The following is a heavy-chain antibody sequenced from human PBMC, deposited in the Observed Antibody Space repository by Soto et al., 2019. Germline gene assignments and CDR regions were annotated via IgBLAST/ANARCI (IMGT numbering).Heavy chain of an antibody. CDR2: ISGSGGST. CDR1: GFTFSSYA. D-gene: IGHD3-22*01. V-gene: IGHV3-23*01. Sequence: GGSLRLSCAASGFTFSSYAMSWVRQAPGKGLEWVSAISGSGGSTYYADSVKGRFTISRDNSKNTLYLQMNSLRAEDTAVYYCAKDWVTYYYDSSGYPDDWGQGTLVTVSS. CDR3: AKDWVTYYYDSSGYPDD. J-gene: IGHJ4*02.